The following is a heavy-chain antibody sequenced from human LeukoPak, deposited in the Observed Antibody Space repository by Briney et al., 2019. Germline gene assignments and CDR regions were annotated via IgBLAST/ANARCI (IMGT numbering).Heavy chain of an antibody. V-gene: IGHV2-70*04. CDR2: IDWDDDK. D-gene: IGHD6-19*01. Sequence: SGTALVKPTQTLTLTFTFSGFELSTTGMRVRWIRQPPGKALECLGRIDWDDDKFYITSLKSRLTISKDTSKNQVVLIMTNMDPVDTATYYCARMYTSGWYFDYWGQGTLVTVSS. J-gene: IGHJ4*02. CDR1: GFELSTTGMR. CDR3: ARMYTSGWYFDY.